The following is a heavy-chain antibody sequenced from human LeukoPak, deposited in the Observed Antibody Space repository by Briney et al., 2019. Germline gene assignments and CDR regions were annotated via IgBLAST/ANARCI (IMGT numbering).Heavy chain of an antibody. Sequence: GGSLRLSCAASGFTFSSYSMNWVRQAPGKGLEWVAVIWYDGSTKYYADSVRGRFTISRDNSKNTLYLQMNSLRAEDTAVYFCLRWAGSYGFDYWGQGTLVTVSS. CDR3: LRWAGSYGFDY. J-gene: IGHJ4*02. V-gene: IGHV3-33*08. D-gene: IGHD1-26*01. CDR2: IWYDGSTK. CDR1: GFTFSSYS.